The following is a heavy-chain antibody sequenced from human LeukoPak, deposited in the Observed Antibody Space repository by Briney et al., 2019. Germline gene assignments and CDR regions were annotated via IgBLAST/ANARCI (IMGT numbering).Heavy chain of an antibody. V-gene: IGHV1-46*01. D-gene: IGHD6-6*01. Sequence: ASVKVSCKASGYTFTSYYMHWVRQAPGQGLEWMGIINPSGGSTSYAQKFQGRVTMTRDTSTSTAYMELRSLRSDDTAVYYCARDRSYYSSSSPDFDYWGQGTLVTVSS. J-gene: IGHJ4*02. CDR1: GYTFTSYY. CDR3: ARDRSYYSSSSPDFDY. CDR2: INPSGGST.